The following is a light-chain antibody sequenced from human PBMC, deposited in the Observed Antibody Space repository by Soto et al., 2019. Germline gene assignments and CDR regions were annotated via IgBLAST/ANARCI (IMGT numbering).Light chain of an antibody. CDR2: LNSDGSH. CDR3: QTWGTGTGV. CDR1: SGYSTYA. V-gene: IGLV4-69*01. J-gene: IGLJ3*02. Sequence: QSVLTQSPSASASLGASVQLTCTLSSGYSTYAIAWHQQQPEKGPRYLMKLNSDGSHSKGDGIPDRFSGSSSGAERYLTISSLQSEDEADYYCQTWGTGTGVFGGGTKLTVL.